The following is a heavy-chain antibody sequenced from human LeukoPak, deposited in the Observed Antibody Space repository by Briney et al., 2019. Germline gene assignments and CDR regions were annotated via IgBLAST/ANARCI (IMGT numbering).Heavy chain of an antibody. V-gene: IGHV1-18*01. J-gene: IGHJ6*02. D-gene: IGHD1-26*01. CDR2: SSAYNGNT. Sequence: ASVTLSFTASGYTFTSCGISWVRLGPGPGIERMGWSSAYNGNTNYAQNLQGRVTITTDTSTSTAYMELRSLRSDDTAVYYCARDYSGSYYSNYYYYYYCMDAWGQGTTVTVSS. CDR3: ARDYSGSYYSNYYYYYYCMDA. CDR1: GYTFTSCG.